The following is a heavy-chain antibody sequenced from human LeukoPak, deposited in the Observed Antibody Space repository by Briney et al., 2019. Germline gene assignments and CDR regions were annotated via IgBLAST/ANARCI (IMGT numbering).Heavy chain of an antibody. Sequence: GGSLRLSCADSGFTFSNYWMSWVRQAPGRGLEWVANIKEDGSMKQYVDSVRGRFTISRDNAKRSLYLQMSSLKAEDSAVYYCARDEISGYFDYWGQGTLVTVSS. CDR1: GFTFSNYW. CDR2: IKEDGSMK. CDR3: ARDEISGYFDY. D-gene: IGHD1-26*01. J-gene: IGHJ4*02. V-gene: IGHV3-7*01.